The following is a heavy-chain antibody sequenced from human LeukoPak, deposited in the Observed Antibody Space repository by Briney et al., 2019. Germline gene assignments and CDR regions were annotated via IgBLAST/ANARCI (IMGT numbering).Heavy chain of an antibody. J-gene: IGHJ4*02. CDR2: IYSGGRT. CDR1: GFTFSNNY. V-gene: IGHV3-66*01. Sequence: GGSLRLSCAASGFTFSNNYMNWVRQAPGKGLEWVSLIYSGGRTYYSESVKGRFTLSRDNSKNTLYLQMNSLRAEDTAVYYCARGEDYGDYWGQGTLVTVSS. CDR3: ARGEDYGDY.